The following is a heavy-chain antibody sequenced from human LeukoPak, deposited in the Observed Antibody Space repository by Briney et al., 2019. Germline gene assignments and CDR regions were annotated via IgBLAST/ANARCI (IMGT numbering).Heavy chain of an antibody. J-gene: IGHJ4*02. CDR1: GFTFSTYA. CDR3: ASTPFYDYVWGSYRYRGLFDN. V-gene: IGHV3-23*01. Sequence: GGSLRLSCAASGFTFSTYAMSWVRQAPGRGLEWVSGICGSGGCTYYADSVKGRFTISRDNSKNTLYLQMNSLRAEDTAVYYCASTPFYDYVWGSYRYRGLFDNWGQGTPVSVSS. CDR2: ICGSGGCT. D-gene: IGHD3-16*02.